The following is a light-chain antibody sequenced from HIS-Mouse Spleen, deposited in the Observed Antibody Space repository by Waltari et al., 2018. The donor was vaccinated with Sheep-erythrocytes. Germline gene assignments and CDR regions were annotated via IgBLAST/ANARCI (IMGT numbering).Light chain of an antibody. Sequence: SYELTQSPSVSVSPGQTASITCSGDKLGDKYACWYQHKPGQSPVLVIYQDSKRPSGIPERFSGSNSGNTATLTISGTQAMDEADYYCQAWDSSTGVVFGGGTKLTVL. CDR2: QDS. J-gene: IGLJ2*01. V-gene: IGLV3-1*01. CDR1: KLGDKY. CDR3: QAWDSSTGVV.